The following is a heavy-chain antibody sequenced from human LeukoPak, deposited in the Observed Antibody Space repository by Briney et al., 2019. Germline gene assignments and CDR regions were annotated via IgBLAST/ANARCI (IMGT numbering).Heavy chain of an antibody. Sequence: GGSLRLSCAASGFTFSSYWMHWVRQAPGKGLVWVSRINSDGSSTNSADSVKGRFTISRDNAKNTLYLQMNSLRAEDTAVYYCARGRYSGYYDSRSYGLGDYWGQGTLVTVSS. CDR1: GFTFSSYW. V-gene: IGHV3-74*01. CDR2: INSDGSST. CDR3: ARGRYSGYYDSRSYGLGDY. J-gene: IGHJ4*02. D-gene: IGHD3-22*01.